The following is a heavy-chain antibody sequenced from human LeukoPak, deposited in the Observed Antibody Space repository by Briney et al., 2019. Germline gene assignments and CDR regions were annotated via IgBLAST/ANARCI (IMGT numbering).Heavy chain of an antibody. CDR1: GYTFTSYG. D-gene: IGHD3-22*01. CDR2: ISAYNGNT. Sequence: ASVKVSCKASGYTFTSYGISWVRQAPGQGLEWMGWISAYNGNTNYAQKLQGRVTMTRDTSISTAYMELSRLKSDDTAVYYCARTYYYDSSGANDAFNIWGQGTMVTVSS. CDR3: ARTYYYDSSGANDAFNI. V-gene: IGHV1-18*01. J-gene: IGHJ3*02.